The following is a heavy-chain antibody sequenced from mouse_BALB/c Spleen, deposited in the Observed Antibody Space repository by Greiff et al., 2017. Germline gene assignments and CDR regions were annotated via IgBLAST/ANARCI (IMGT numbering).Heavy chain of an antibody. V-gene: IGHV5-12-2*01. Sequence: EVKVVESGGGLVQPGGSLKLSCAASGFTFSSYTMSWVRQTPEKRLEWVAYISNGGGSTYYPDTVKGRFTISRDNAKNTLYLQMSSLKSEDTAMYYCARHGYYVDYAMDYWGQGTSVTVSS. CDR1: GFTFSSYT. J-gene: IGHJ4*01. CDR3: ARHGYYVDYAMDY. CDR2: ISNGGGST. D-gene: IGHD2-3*01.